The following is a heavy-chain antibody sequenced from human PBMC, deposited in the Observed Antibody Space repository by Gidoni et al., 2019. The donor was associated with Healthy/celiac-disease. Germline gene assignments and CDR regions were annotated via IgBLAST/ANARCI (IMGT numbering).Heavy chain of an antibody. CDR3: ARALTIYYYYYMDV. V-gene: IGHV4-34*01. CDR2: INHSGST. J-gene: IGHJ6*03. Sequence: QVQLQQWGAGLLKPSETLSLTCAVYGGSFSGYYWSWIRQPPGKGLEWIGEINHSGSTNYNPSLKSRVTISVDTSKNQFSLKLSSVTAADTAVYYCARALTIYYYYYMDVWGKGTTVTVSS. CDR1: GGSFSGYY.